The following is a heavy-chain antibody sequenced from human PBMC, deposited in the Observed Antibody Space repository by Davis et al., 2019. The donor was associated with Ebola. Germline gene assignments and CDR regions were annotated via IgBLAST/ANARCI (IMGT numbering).Heavy chain of an antibody. Sequence: PGGSLRLSCTVSGGSISSHYWSWIRQPPGKGLEWIGYIYYSGSTNYNPSLKSRVTISVDTSKNQFSLKLSSVTAADTAVYYCARDSRYSSSWATYYGMDVWGQGTTVTVSS. CDR1: GGSISSHY. J-gene: IGHJ6*02. CDR2: IYYSGST. CDR3: ARDSRYSSSWATYYGMDV. V-gene: IGHV4-59*11. D-gene: IGHD6-13*01.